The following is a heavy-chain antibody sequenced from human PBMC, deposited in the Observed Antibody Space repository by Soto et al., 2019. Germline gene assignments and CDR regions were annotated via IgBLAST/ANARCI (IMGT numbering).Heavy chain of an antibody. J-gene: IGHJ3*02. CDR2: IRSDGGNK. Sequence: GGSLRLSCAASGFTFSSYGMHWVRQAPGKGLECVAVIRSDGGNKYYAGSVKGRFTISRDNSKNTLYLQMSSLRAEDTAVYYCVSGRYEYSSSARAFDIWGQGTMVTVSS. D-gene: IGHD6-6*01. CDR3: VSGRYEYSSSARAFDI. V-gene: IGHV3-64D*08. CDR1: GFTFSSYG.